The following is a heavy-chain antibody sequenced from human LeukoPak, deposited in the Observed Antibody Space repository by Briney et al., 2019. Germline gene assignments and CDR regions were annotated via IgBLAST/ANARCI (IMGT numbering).Heavy chain of an antibody. Sequence: SETLSLTCIVSGDSISYSSYYWGWIRQPPGKGLEWIGSIYYSGSTYYNPSPQSRVTISGDTSKNQFSLKLSSVTAADTAVYYCARTSYYNYDTDVWGQGTTVTVSS. CDR2: IYYSGST. V-gene: IGHV4-39*01. CDR3: ARTSYYNYDTDV. CDR1: GDSISYSSYY. J-gene: IGHJ6*02.